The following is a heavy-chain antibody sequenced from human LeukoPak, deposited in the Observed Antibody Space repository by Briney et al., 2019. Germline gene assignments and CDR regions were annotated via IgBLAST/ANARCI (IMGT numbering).Heavy chain of an antibody. CDR1: GYTFTTFP. Sequence: ASVKVSCKPSGYTFTTFPINWVRQAPGQWLEWMGWINTTTGNPTYAQGLTGQFVFSLDTSVSTAYLQITSLKTEDIGVYYCARGHDTTGYFAYWGQGSLVTVSS. J-gene: IGHJ4*02. D-gene: IGHD3-9*01. CDR2: INTTTGNP. V-gene: IGHV7-4-1*02. CDR3: ARGHDTTGYFAY.